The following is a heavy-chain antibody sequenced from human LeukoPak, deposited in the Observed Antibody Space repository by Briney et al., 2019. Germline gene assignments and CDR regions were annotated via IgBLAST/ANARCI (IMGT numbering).Heavy chain of an antibody. V-gene: IGHV1-3*01. Sequence: ASVKVSCKASGGTFSSCAISWVRQAPGQRLEWMGWINAANGSTKYSQKFQGRVTITRDTSASRAYMELSSLRSEDTAVYYCAGTYYYDSSGYYPAFDYWGQGTLVTVSS. J-gene: IGHJ4*02. CDR3: AGTYYYDSSGYYPAFDY. CDR1: GGTFSSCA. D-gene: IGHD3-22*01. CDR2: INAANGST.